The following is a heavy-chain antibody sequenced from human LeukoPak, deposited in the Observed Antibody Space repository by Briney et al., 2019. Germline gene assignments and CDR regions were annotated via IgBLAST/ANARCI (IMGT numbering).Heavy chain of an antibody. J-gene: IGHJ4*02. CDR2: ISGSGGST. CDR1: GFTFSSYA. CDR3: AKDAQGGSGSYSWGTFDY. D-gene: IGHD3-10*01. V-gene: IGHV3-23*01. Sequence: GGSLRLSCAASGFTFSSYAMSWVRQAPGKGLEWVSGISGSGGSTFYADSVKGRFTISRDNSRNTLFLQMNSLRPEDTAVYYCAKDAQGGSGSYSWGTFDYWGQGTLVTVSS.